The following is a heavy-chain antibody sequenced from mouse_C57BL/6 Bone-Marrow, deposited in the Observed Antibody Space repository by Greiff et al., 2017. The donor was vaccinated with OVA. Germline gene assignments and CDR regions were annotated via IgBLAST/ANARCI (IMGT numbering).Heavy chain of an antibody. V-gene: IGHV1-61*01. Sequence: QVQLQQPGAELVRPGSSVKLSCKASGYTFTSYWMDWVKQRPGQGLEWIGNIYPSDSETPYNQKFKDKATLTVDKSSSTAYMQLSSLTSEDSAVYYCARRDYYGSSYGYCDYWGQGTTLTVSS. J-gene: IGHJ2*01. D-gene: IGHD1-1*01. CDR2: IYPSDSET. CDR1: GYTFTSYW. CDR3: ARRDYYGSSYGYCDY.